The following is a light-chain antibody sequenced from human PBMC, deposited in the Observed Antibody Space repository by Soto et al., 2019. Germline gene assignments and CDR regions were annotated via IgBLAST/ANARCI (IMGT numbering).Light chain of an antibody. CDR2: DAS. V-gene: IGKV1-5*01. CDR3: QQYYSYSPWT. Sequence: DIQLHPSPSTVSASILERFTITSGSSQNIKNWLAWHQQKPGKAPNLLIYDASRLQSGVPSRFSGSGSGTEFTLTISSLQPDDFATYYCQQYYSYSPWTFGQGTKVDIK. J-gene: IGKJ1*01. CDR1: QNIKNW.